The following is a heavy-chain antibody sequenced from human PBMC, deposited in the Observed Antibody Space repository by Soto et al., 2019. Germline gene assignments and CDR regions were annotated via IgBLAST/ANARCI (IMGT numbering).Heavy chain of an antibody. CDR2: ISGSGRST. CDR3: ARFIYRPWRGFFEY. V-gene: IGHV3-23*01. D-gene: IGHD3-10*01. Sequence: EVQLLESGGGLVQPGGSLRLSCAASGFTFSSYAMSWVRQAPGKGLEWVSAISGSGRSTYYPDSVKGRFTISRDNSKNTLYLQMNSLRAEDTAVYYCARFIYRPWRGFFEYWGQGTLVTVSS. CDR1: GFTFSSYA. J-gene: IGHJ4*02.